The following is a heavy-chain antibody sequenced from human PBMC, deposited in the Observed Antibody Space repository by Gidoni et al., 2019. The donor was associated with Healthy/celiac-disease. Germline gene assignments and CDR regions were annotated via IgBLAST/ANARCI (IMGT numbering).Heavy chain of an antibody. CDR2: TSNKANSYTT. D-gene: IGHD4-4*01. J-gene: IGHJ4*02. CDR3: ARGTLYSNYHYYFDY. Sequence: EVQLVESGGGLVQPGGSLRLSCAASGFTCSDHYMAWVRQAPGKGLEQVGRTSNKANSYTTEYAASVKGRFTISRDDSENSLYLQMNSLKTEDTTVYYCARGTLYSNYHYYFDYWGQGTLVTVSS. V-gene: IGHV3-72*01. CDR1: GFTCSDHY.